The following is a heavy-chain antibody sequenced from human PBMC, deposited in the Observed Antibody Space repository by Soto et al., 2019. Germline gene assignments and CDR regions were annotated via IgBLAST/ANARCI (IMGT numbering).Heavy chain of an antibody. CDR1: GGSFSGYY. V-gene: IGHV4-34*01. Sequence: SETLSLTCAFYGGSFSGYYWSWIRQPPGKGLEWIGEINHSGSTNYNPSLKSRVTISVDTSKNQFSLKLSSVTAADTAVYYCARSPYDFWSGSKRAEYFQHWGQGTLVTVSS. CDR2: INHSGST. D-gene: IGHD3-3*01. CDR3: ARSPYDFWSGSKRAEYFQH. J-gene: IGHJ1*01.